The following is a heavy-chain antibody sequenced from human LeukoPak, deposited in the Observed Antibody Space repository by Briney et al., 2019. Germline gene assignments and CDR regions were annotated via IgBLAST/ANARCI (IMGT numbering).Heavy chain of an antibody. CDR3: ARQVLHTAMDY. CDR1: GVSISSSSYH. V-gene: IGHV4-39*01. CDR2: IYDNGST. J-gene: IGHJ4*02. Sequence: SETLSLTCAVSGVSISSSSYHWDWIRQPPGKGLEWIGSIYDNGSTYYSPSLKSRVTISVDTSKNQFSLRLNSVTAADTAVYYCARQVLHTAMDYWGQGTLVSVSS. D-gene: IGHD5-18*01.